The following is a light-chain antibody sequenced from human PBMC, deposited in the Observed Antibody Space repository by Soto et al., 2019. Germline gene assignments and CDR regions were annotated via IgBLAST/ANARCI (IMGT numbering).Light chain of an antibody. J-gene: IGLJ3*02. CDR1: SSNIGAGYD. V-gene: IGLV1-40*01. Sequence: QSVLTQPPSVSGAPGQRVTISCTGSSSNIGAGYDVHWYQHLPGTAPKLLISGNTNRPSGVPDRFSGSKSGTSASLAISGLQAEDEADYYCQSYDTTLSDFWVFVGGTKLTVL. CDR3: QSYDTTLSDFWV. CDR2: GNT.